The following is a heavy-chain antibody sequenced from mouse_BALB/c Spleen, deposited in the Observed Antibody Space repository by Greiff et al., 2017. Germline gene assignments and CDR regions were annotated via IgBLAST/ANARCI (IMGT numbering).Heavy chain of an antibody. CDR1: GFTFSSYT. D-gene: IGHD1-1*01. CDR2: ISNGGGST. V-gene: IGHV5-12-2*01. J-gene: IGHJ2*01. Sequence: EVQGVESGGGLVQPGGSLKLSCAASGFTFSSYTMSWVRQTPEKRLEWVAYISNGGGSTYYPDTVKGRFTISRDNAKNTLYLQMSSLKSEDTAMYYCARQGYGSSPFDYWGQGTTLTVSS. CDR3: ARQGYGSSPFDY.